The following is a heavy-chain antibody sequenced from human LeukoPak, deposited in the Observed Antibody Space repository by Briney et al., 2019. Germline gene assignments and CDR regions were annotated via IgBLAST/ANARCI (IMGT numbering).Heavy chain of an antibody. CDR2: INPNSGGT. D-gene: IGHD2-2*01. CDR3: ARVSSYCSSTSCYLGGEYNWFDP. CDR1: GYTFTGYY. Sequence: ASVKVSCKASGYTFTGYYMHWVRQAPGQRLEWMGWINPNSGGTNYAQKFQGRVTMTRDTSISTAYMELSRLRSDDTAVYYCARVSSYCSSTSCYLGGEYNWFDPWGQGTLVTVSS. V-gene: IGHV1-2*02. J-gene: IGHJ5*02.